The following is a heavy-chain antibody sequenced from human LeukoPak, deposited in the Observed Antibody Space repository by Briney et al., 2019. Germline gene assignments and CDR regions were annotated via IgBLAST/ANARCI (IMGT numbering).Heavy chain of an antibody. CDR1: GGSISTYY. CDR2: IYYSGSS. Sequence: PSETLSLTCTVSGGSISTYYWSWIRQPPGRGLEWIGYIYYSGSSNSNPSLKSRVTMSVDTSKNHFSLKLSSVTAADTAVYYCASGFRGQLGYFDYWGQGTLVTVSS. V-gene: IGHV4-59*01. D-gene: IGHD1-1*01. CDR3: ASGFRGQLGYFDY. J-gene: IGHJ4*02.